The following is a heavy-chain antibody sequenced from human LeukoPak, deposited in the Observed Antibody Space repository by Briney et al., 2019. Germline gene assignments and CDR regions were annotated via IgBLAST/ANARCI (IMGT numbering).Heavy chain of an antibody. D-gene: IGHD2-2*01. CDR2: MNPNSGNT. V-gene: IGHV1-8*03. Sequence: ASVKVSCKSSGYTFTSYDINWVRQATGQGLEWMGWMNPNSGNTGYAQKFQGRVTVTRNTSISTAYMELSSLRSEDTAVYYCARGVGCSSTSCYWRGRLYYFDYWGQGTLVTVSS. CDR1: GYTFTSYD. J-gene: IGHJ4*02. CDR3: ARGVGCSSTSCYWRGRLYYFDY.